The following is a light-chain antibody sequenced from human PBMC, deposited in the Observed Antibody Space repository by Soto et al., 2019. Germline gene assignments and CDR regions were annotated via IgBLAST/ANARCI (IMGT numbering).Light chain of an antibody. CDR2: AAS. CDR1: QSISSS. V-gene: IGKV1-39*01. CDR3: QQSYSTPQT. J-gene: IGKJ1*01. Sequence: DIQMTQSPSTLSASVGDRVTITCRTSQSISSSLNWYQQIPGKAPKLLIYAASSLQSGVPSRFSGSGSGTDFTLIISSLQPEDFATYYCQQSYSTPQTFGQGTKVEIK.